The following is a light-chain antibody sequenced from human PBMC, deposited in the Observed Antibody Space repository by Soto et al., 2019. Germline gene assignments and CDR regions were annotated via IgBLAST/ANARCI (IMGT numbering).Light chain of an antibody. J-gene: IGKJ3*01. V-gene: IGKV3-20*01. CDR2: GAS. CDR1: QSVSSSY. Sequence: EIVLTQSPGTLSLSPGERATLSCRASQSVSSSYLAWYQQKPGQAPRLLIYGASSRATGIPDRFSGSGSGTSVALTISSREPEDFAVYYCQQYGSSLFTFGPGTKLDIK. CDR3: QQYGSSLFT.